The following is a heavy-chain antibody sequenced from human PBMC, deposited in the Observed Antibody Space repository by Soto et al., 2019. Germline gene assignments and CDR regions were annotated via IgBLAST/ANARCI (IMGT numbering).Heavy chain of an antibody. J-gene: IGHJ2*01. CDR2: IIPIFGTA. D-gene: IGHD2-21*02. CDR1: GGTFSSYA. CDR3: ARSIVVVTASYWYFDL. Sequence: QVQLVQSGAEVKKPGSSVKVSCKASGGTFSSYAISWVRQAPGQGLEWMGGIIPIFGTANYAQKFQGRVTITADESTCTAYMELSSLRSEDTAVYYCARSIVVVTASYWYFDLWGRGTLVTVSS. V-gene: IGHV1-69*12.